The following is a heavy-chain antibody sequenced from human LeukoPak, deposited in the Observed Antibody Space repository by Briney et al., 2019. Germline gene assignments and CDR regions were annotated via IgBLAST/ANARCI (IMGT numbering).Heavy chain of an antibody. CDR3: AKAEGYDILTGLDY. V-gene: IGHV3-23*01. J-gene: IGHJ4*02. D-gene: IGHD3-9*01. CDR1: GFTFSSYA. Sequence: GGSPRLSCAASGFTFSSYAMSWVRQAPGKGLEWVSAISGSGGSTYYADSVKGRFTISRDNSKNTLYLQMNSLRAEDTAVYYCAKAEGYDILTGLDYWGQGTLVTVSS. CDR2: ISGSGGST.